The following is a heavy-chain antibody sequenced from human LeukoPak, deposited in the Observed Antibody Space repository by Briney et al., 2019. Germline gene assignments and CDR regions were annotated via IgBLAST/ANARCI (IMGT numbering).Heavy chain of an antibody. CDR3: ARVFTSGWYVDS. CDR2: INSNSAYI. Sequence: GGSLRLSCAASGFTFSTYNMNWVRQAPGKGLEWVSSINSNSAYIYYADSVRGRFTIPRDNAKNSLYLQMNSLRAEDTAVYYCARVFTSGWYVDSWGQGTLVTVSS. CDR1: GFTFSTYN. D-gene: IGHD6-19*01. V-gene: IGHV3-21*01. J-gene: IGHJ4*02.